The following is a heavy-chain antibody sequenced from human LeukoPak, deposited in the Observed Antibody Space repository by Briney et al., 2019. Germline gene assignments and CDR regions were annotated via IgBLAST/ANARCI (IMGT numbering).Heavy chain of an antibody. CDR2: IYYSGST. J-gene: IGHJ3*02. D-gene: IGHD2-2*01. Sequence: SETLSLTRTVSGGSISSYYWSWIRQPPGKGLEWVGYIYYSGSTNYNPSLKSRVTISVDTSKDQFSLKLSSVTAADTAVYYCARRSLPTDDAFDIWGQGTMVTVSS. CDR3: ARRSLPTDDAFDI. V-gene: IGHV4-59*08. CDR1: GGSISSYY.